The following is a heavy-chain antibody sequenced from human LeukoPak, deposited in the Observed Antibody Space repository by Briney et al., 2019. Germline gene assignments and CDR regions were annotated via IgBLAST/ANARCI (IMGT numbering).Heavy chain of an antibody. CDR3: ARQRQTNWGPSDAFDI. V-gene: IGHV4-30-4*01. CDR2: IYYSGST. J-gene: IGHJ3*02. D-gene: IGHD7-27*01. CDR1: GGSISSGDYY. Sequence: PSETLSLTCTVSGGSISSGDYYWSWIRQPPGKGLEWIGYIYYSGSTYYNPSLKSRVTISLDTSKNQFSLKLASVTAADTAVYYCARQRQTNWGPSDAFDIWGQGTMVTVSS.